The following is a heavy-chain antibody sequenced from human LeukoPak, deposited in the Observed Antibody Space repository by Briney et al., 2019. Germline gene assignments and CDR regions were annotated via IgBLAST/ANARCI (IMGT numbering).Heavy chain of an antibody. Sequence: SETLSLTCTVSGGSISSGGYYWSWIRQHPGKGLEWIGYIYYSGSTYYNPSLKSRVTISVDTSKNQFSLKLSSVTAADTAVYYCARAYIVVVPKLEYYFDYWGQGTLVTVSS. V-gene: IGHV4-31*03. CDR3: ARAYIVVVPKLEYYFDY. CDR1: GGSISSGGYY. J-gene: IGHJ4*02. D-gene: IGHD2-2*01. CDR2: IYYSGST.